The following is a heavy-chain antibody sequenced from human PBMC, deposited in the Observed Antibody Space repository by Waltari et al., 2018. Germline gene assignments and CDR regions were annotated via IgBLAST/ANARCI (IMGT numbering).Heavy chain of an antibody. CDR1: GGSISSSSYY. V-gene: IGHV4-39*01. Sequence: QLQLQESGPGLVKPSETLSLTCTVSGGSISSSSYYWGWIRQPPGKGLEWIGSIYYCGSAYYNASLKSRVTISVDTSKNQFSLKLSSVTAADTAVYYCARHPAMTIRLWYFDLWGRGTLVTVSS. CDR2: IYYCGSA. CDR3: ARHPAMTIRLWYFDL. J-gene: IGHJ2*01.